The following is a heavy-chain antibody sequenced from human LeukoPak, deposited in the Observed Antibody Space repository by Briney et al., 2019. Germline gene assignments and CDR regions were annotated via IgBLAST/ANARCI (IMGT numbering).Heavy chain of an antibody. D-gene: IGHD2-2*01. J-gene: IGHJ3*02. Sequence: PSQTLSLTCTVSGGSISSYYWSWIRQPPGKGLEWIGYIYYSGSTNYNPSLKSRVTISVDTSKNQFSLKLSSVTAADTAVYYCAREGIKKVVPAAKTASDAFDIWGQGTMVTVSS. V-gene: IGHV4-59*01. CDR1: GGSISSYY. CDR2: IYYSGST. CDR3: AREGIKKVVPAAKTASDAFDI.